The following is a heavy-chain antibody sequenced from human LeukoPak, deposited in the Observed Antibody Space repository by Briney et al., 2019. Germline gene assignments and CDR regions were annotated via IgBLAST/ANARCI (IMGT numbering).Heavy chain of an antibody. CDR1: GFTFSSYW. V-gene: IGHV3-7*01. Sequence: TGGSLRLSCAASGFTFSSYWMSWVRQAPGKGLEWVANIKQDGSEKYYVDSVKGRFTISRDNAKNSLYLQMNSLRAEDTAVYYCARAGWGILTGYYNYWGQGTLVTVSS. D-gene: IGHD3-9*01. J-gene: IGHJ4*02. CDR2: IKQDGSEK. CDR3: ARAGWGILTGYYNY.